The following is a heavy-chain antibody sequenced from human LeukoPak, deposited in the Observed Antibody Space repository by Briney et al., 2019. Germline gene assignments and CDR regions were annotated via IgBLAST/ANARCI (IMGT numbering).Heavy chain of an antibody. CDR2: IIPILGIA. CDR1: GGTFSSYA. D-gene: IGHD2-2*01. J-gene: IGHJ4*02. Sequence: GSSVKVSCKASGGTFSSYAISWVRQAPGQGLEWMGRIIPILGIANYAQKLQGRVTMTTDTSTSTAYMELRSLRSDDTAVYYCYPYCSSTSCYGGIAGYWGQGTLVTVSS. CDR3: YPYCSSTSCYGGIAGY. V-gene: IGHV1-69*04.